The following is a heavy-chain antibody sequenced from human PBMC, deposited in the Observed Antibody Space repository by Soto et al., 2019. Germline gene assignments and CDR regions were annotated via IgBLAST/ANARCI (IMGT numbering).Heavy chain of an antibody. V-gene: IGHV3-23*01. D-gene: IGHD2-15*01. Sequence: EVQLLESGGGLVQPGGSLRLSCAASGFTFSSYAMSWVRQAPGKGLEWVSAISGSGGSTYYADSVKGRFTISRDNSKNTLYLQMNSLTAEDTAVYYCAKDPRPDTGIVVVVAATSNWFDPWGQGTLVTVSS. CDR1: GFTFSSYA. CDR2: ISGSGGST. J-gene: IGHJ5*02. CDR3: AKDPRPDTGIVVVVAATSNWFDP.